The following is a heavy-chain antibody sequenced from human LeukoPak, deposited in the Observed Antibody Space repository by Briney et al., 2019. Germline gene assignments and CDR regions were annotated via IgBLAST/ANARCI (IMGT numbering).Heavy chain of an antibody. Sequence: ESLSLTCSVSGGSINNYYWSWIRQSPGRGLEWIGYIYYSGVTSYNPSLKSRLTISVDTSNNQLSLKLRSVTAADTAVYFCARGGRSASAYYYMDVWGRGTTVRVSS. CDR3: ARGGRSASAYYYMDV. J-gene: IGHJ6*03. CDR1: GGSINNYY. CDR2: IYYSGVT. V-gene: IGHV4-59*01. D-gene: IGHD2-2*01.